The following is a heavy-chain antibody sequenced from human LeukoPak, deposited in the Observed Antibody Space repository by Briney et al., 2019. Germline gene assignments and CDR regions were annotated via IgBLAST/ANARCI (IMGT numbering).Heavy chain of an antibody. D-gene: IGHD3-22*01. J-gene: IGHJ3*02. Sequence: GGSLRLSCAASGFTFSDYYMSWIRQAPGKGLEWVSYISSSGSTIYYADSVKGRFTISRGNAKNSLYLQMNSLRAEDTAVYYCARDRRTYYYDSKGFDIWGQGTMVTVSS. CDR2: ISSSGSTI. V-gene: IGHV3-11*01. CDR3: ARDRRTYYYDSKGFDI. CDR1: GFTFSDYY.